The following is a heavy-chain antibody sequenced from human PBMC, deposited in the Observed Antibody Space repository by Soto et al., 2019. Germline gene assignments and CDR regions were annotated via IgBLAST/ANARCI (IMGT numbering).Heavy chain of an antibody. CDR2: MNPNSGNT. CDR3: ERSLYGDNVDY. D-gene: IGHD4-17*01. V-gene: IGHV1-8*01. J-gene: IGHJ4*02. CDR1: GYTFTSYD. Sequence: QVQLVQSGAEVKKPGASVKVSCKASGYTFTSYDINWVRQATGQGLEWMGWMNPNSGNTGYAQKFQGRVTTPSNTSTRKAYMELCSLSSDDTAVYYCERSLYGDNVDYWGQGTLVTFSS.